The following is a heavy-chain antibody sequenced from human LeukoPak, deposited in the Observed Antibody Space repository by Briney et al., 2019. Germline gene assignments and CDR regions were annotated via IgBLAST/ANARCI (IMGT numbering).Heavy chain of an antibody. D-gene: IGHD4-17*01. V-gene: IGHV3-15*01. CDR2: IKSKTDGGTT. J-gene: IGHJ4*02. CDR3: TTDYAPGY. CDR1: GFTFSRDA. Sequence: GRSLRLSCGASGFTFSRDAMYWARQAPGKGLEWVGRIKSKTDGGTTDYEAPVKGRFTISRDDSKNTLYLQMNSLKTEDTAVYYCTTDYAPGYWGQGTLVTVSS.